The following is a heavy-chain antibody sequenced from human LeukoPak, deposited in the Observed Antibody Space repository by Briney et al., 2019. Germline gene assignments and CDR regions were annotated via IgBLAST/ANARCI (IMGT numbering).Heavy chain of an antibody. CDR2: ISSSSTR. CDR3: ARDNAGFDY. J-gene: IGHJ4*02. V-gene: IGHV3-48*04. CDR1: GFTFSSYS. Sequence: GGSLRPSCAASGFTFSSYSMNWVRQAPGKGLEWVSYISSSSTRYYADSVKGRFTISRDNAKNSLYLQMHSLRAEDTAVYYCARDNAGFDYWGQGALVTVSS.